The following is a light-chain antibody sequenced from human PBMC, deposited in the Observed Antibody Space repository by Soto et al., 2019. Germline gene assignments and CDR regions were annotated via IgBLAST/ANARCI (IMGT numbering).Light chain of an antibody. J-gene: IGLJ7*01. CDR1: SGHSSYI. CDR3: ETWDSNPHLAV. V-gene: IGLV4-60*02. CDR2: LEGSGSY. Sequence: QLVLTQSSSASASLGSSVKLTCTLSSGHSSYIIAWHQQQPGKAPRYLMKLEGSGSYNKGSGVPDRFSGSSSGADRYLTISNPQFEDEADYYCETWDSNPHLAVFGGGTQLTVL.